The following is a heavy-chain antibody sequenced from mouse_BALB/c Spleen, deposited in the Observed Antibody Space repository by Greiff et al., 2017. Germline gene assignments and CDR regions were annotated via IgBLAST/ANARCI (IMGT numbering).Heavy chain of an antibody. J-gene: IGHJ4*01. Sequence: VQLQQSGAELVKPGASVKMSCKASGYTFTSYWMHWVKQRPGQGLEWIGVIDPSDSYTSYNQKFKGKATLTVDTSSSTAYMQLSSLTSEDSAVYYCTRDYRYGRGAMDYWGQGTSVTVSS. CDR1: GYTFTSYW. D-gene: IGHD2-14*01. CDR3: TRDYRYGRGAMDY. CDR2: IDPSDSYT. V-gene: IGHV1S127*01.